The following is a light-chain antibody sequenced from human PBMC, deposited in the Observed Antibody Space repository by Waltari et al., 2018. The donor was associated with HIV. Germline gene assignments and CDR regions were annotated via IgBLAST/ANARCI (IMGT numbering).Light chain of an antibody. J-gene: IGLJ2*01. Sequence: SYALTQPPSVSVAPGQTDRITCEGKNIGSKSVHWYQQKPGQAPVLVVYDDSDRPSGIPERFSGSNSGTTATLTISRVEAGDEADYYCQVWDDSSDHVVFGGGTKLTVL. CDR2: DDS. CDR3: QVWDDSSDHVV. V-gene: IGLV3-21*02. CDR1: NIGSKS.